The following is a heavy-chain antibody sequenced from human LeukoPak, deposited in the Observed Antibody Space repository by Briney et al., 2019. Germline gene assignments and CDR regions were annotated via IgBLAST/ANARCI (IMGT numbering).Heavy chain of an antibody. CDR2: FDPEDGET. J-gene: IGHJ4*02. V-gene: IGHV1-24*01. CDR1: GYTLTELS. D-gene: IGHD3-10*01. CDR3: ATNVYYYGSGSLNY. Sequence: ASVKVSCKVSGYTLTELSMHWVRQAPGKGLEWMGGFDPEDGETIYAQKFQGRVTMTEDTSTDTAYMELGSLRSEDTAVYYCATNVYYYGSGSLNYWGQGTLVTVSS.